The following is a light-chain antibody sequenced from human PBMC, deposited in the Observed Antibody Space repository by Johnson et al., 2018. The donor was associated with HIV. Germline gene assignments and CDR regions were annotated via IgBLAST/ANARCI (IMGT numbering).Light chain of an antibody. CDR2: ENN. J-gene: IGLJ1*01. CDR1: SSNIGNNY. V-gene: IGLV1-51*02. Sequence: QSVLTQPPSVSAAPGQKVTISCSGSSSNIGNNYVSWYQQLPGTAPKLLIYENNKRPSGIPDRFSGSKSDTSATLGITGLQTGDEADYYCGTGDNSLNPGGVFGAGTKVTVL. CDR3: GTGDNSLNPGGV.